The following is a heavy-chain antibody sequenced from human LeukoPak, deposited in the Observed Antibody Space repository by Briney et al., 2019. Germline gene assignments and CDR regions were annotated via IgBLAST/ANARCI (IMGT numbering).Heavy chain of an antibody. CDR1: GFTFSFYA. CDR3: ARERSALVRYFDY. V-gene: IGHV3-23*01. D-gene: IGHD2-21*01. J-gene: IGHJ4*02. CDR2: ITSSGNTT. Sequence: GGSLRLSCAASGFTFSFYAMSWVRQAPGKGLEWVAGITSSGNTTYYADPVKGRFTISRDNAKNSLYLQMNSLRAEDTAVYDCARERSALVRYFDYWGQGTRVTVSS.